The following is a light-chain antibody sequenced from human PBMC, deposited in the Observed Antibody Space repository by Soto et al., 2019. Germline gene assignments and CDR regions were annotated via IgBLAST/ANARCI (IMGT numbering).Light chain of an antibody. V-gene: IGLV2-14*01. CDR2: EVS. Sequence: QSALTQPASVSGSPGQSITISCTGTSSDVGGYNYVSWHQHHPGKAPKLMIYEVSNRPSGASNRFSGSKSGNTASLAISGLQAEDEADYYCSSYTSISTYVFGTGTKVTVL. CDR1: SSDVGGYNY. J-gene: IGLJ1*01. CDR3: SSYTSISTYV.